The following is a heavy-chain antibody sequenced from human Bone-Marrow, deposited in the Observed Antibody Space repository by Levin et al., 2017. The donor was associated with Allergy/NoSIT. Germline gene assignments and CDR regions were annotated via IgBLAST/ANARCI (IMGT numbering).Heavy chain of an antibody. CDR3: AKDMSSSWTPGANYYYGMDV. J-gene: IGHJ6*02. D-gene: IGHD6-13*01. V-gene: IGHV3-9*01. CDR1: GFTFDDYA. Sequence: GGSLRLSCAASGFTFDDYAMHWVRQAPGKGLEWVSGISWNSGSIGYADSVKGRFTISRDNAKNSLYLQMNSLRAEDTALYYCAKDMSSSWTPGANYYYGMDVWGQGTTVTVSS. CDR2: ISWNSGSI.